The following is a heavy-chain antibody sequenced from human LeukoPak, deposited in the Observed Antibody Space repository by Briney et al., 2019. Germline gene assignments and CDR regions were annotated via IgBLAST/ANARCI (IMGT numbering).Heavy chain of an antibody. V-gene: IGHV1-69*05. Sequence: ASVKVSCKASVGTFSSYAISWVRQAPGQGLEWMGRIIPIFGTANYAQKFQGRVTLTTDESTSTAYMELSSLGSEDTAVYYCARDGYYYDSSGYYNGAFDIWGQGTMVTVSS. J-gene: IGHJ3*02. CDR1: VGTFSSYA. D-gene: IGHD3-22*01. CDR3: ARDGYYYDSSGYYNGAFDI. CDR2: IIPIFGTA.